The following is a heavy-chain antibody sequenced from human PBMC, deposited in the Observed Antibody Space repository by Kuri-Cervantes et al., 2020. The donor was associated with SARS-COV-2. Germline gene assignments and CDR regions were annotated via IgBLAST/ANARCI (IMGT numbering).Heavy chain of an antibody. D-gene: IGHD1-1*01. J-gene: IGHJ5*02. CDR3: AILYWNDGNWFDP. V-gene: IGHV1-2*02. CDR1: GYTFTGYD. Sequence: ASVKVSCKASGYTFTGYDMHWVRQAPGQGLEWMGWINPNSGGTNYAQKFQGRVTMTRDTSISTAYMELSRLRSDDTAVYYCAILYWNDGNWFDPWGQGTLVTVSS. CDR2: INPNSGGT.